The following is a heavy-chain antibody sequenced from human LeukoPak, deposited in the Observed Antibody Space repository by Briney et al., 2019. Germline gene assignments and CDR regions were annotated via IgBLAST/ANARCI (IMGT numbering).Heavy chain of an antibody. CDR1: GGSFSGYY. CDR2: INHSGST. J-gene: IGHJ4*02. CDR3: RYYDFWSGYYVDDY. Sequence: SETLSLTCAVYGGSFSGYYWRWIRQPPGKGLEWIGEINHSGSTNYNPSLKSRVTISVDTSKNQFSLKLSSVTAADTAVYYCRYYDFWSGYYVDDYWGQGTLVTVSS. V-gene: IGHV4-34*01. D-gene: IGHD3-3*01.